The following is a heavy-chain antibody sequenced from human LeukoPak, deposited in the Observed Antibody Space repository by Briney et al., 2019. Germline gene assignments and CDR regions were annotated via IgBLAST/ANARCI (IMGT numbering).Heavy chain of an antibody. CDR2: ISGSGGST. Sequence: GGSLRLSCAASGFTFSSYAMSWVRQAPGKGLEWVSSISGSGGSTYYADSVKGRFTISRDNSKNTLYLQMNSLRAEDTAVYYCARESRYYYDSSGYSWFDPWGQGTLVTVSS. D-gene: IGHD3-22*01. CDR3: ARESRYYYDSSGYSWFDP. CDR1: GFTFSSYA. V-gene: IGHV3-23*01. J-gene: IGHJ5*02.